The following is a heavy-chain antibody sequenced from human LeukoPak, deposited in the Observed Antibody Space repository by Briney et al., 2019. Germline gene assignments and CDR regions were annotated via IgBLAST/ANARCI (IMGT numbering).Heavy chain of an antibody. Sequence: GGSLRLSCAASGFTFSNDWMSWVRQAPGKGLEWVGRIKSKTDGGKTDYSAPVQGRFTISRDDSKNTLYLQMNSLKTEDTAVYYCTIGPMARGVIDYYGMDVWGKGTTVTVSS. V-gene: IGHV3-15*01. D-gene: IGHD3-10*01. CDR1: GFTFSNDW. CDR2: IKSKTDGGKT. J-gene: IGHJ6*04. CDR3: TIGPMARGVIDYYGMDV.